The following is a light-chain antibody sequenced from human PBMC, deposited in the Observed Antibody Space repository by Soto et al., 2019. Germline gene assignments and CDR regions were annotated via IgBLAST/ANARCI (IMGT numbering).Light chain of an antibody. CDR1: SGHSSYI. Sequence: QPVLTQSSSASASLGSSVKLTCTLSSGHSSYIIAWHQQQPGKAPRYLMKLEGSGSYNKRSGVPDRFSGSSSGADRYLTISDLLFEDEADYYCETWDSNTRVFGGGTKRTFL. CDR3: ETWDSNTRV. J-gene: IGLJ2*01. CDR2: LEGSGSY. V-gene: IGLV4-60*02.